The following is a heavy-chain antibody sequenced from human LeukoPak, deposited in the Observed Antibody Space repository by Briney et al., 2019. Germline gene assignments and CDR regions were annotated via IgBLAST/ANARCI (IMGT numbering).Heavy chain of an antibody. J-gene: IGHJ4*02. CDR2: IYTSGST. D-gene: IGHD6-19*01. CDR1: GGSISSGSYY. CDR3: ARSSGWYPWYFDY. Sequence: SETLSLTCTVSGGSISSGSYYRRWIRQPAGKGLEWIGRIYTSGSTNYNPSLKSRVTISVDTSKNQFSLKLSSVTAADTAVYYCARSSGWYPWYFDYWGQGTLVTVSS. V-gene: IGHV4-61*02.